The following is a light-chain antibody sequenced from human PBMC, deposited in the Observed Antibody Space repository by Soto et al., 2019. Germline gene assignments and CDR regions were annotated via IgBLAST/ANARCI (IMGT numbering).Light chain of an antibody. Sequence: QSVLTQPPSVSGAPGQRVTISCTGSSSNIGAGYDVHWYQQLPGTAPKLLIYGNNNRPSGVPDRFSGSKSGTSASPAITGLQAEDEADYYCQSYDNSLSGSGVFGGGTKVTVL. CDR3: QSYDNSLSGSGV. J-gene: IGLJ3*02. V-gene: IGLV1-40*01. CDR1: SSNIGAGYD. CDR2: GNN.